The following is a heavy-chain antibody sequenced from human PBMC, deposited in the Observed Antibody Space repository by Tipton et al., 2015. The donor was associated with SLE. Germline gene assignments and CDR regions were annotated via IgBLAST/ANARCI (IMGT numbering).Heavy chain of an antibody. CDR3: ARDQLVWVGELGVGDHYYYGMDV. J-gene: IGHJ6*02. D-gene: IGHD3-10*01. CDR1: GGGSLSSHY. Sequence: TLSLTCTVSGGGSLSSHYWSWIRQPPGKGLEWIGYMYYSGSTNYNPSLKSRVTISVDTSKNQFSLKLSSVTAADTAVYYCARDQLVWVGELGVGDHYYYGMDVWGQGTTVTVSS. CDR2: MYYSGST. V-gene: IGHV4-59*11.